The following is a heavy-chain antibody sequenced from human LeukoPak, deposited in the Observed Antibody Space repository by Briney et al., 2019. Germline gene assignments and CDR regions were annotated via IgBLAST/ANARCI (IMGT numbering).Heavy chain of an antibody. CDR2: ISYDGSNK. CDR1: GFTFSSYG. J-gene: IGHJ4*02. D-gene: IGHD6-13*01. V-gene: IGHV3-30*18. CDR3: AKGGRIAAAAYYFDY. Sequence: PGGSLRLSCAASGFTFSSYGMHWVRQAPGKGLEWVAVISYDGSNKYYADSVKGRFTISRDNSKNTLYLQMNSLRAEDTAVYYCAKGGRIAAAAYYFDYWGQGTLVTVSS.